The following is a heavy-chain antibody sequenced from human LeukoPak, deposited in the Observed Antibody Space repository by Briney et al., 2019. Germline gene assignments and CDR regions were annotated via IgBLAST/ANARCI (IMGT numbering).Heavy chain of an antibody. J-gene: IGHJ6*03. V-gene: IGHV4-4*07. D-gene: IGHD3-3*01. CDR1: GGSMNTYY. CDR2: IYSSGTT. Sequence: ETLSLTCNVSGGSMNTYYWSWIRQPAGKGLGWIGRIYSSGTTNYNASFRSRVTMSVDTSKKQFSLDLRSVTAADTAVYFCARDAYDDWNRLYYYYYMDVWGKGTTVTVSS. CDR3: ARDAYDDWNRLYYYYYMDV.